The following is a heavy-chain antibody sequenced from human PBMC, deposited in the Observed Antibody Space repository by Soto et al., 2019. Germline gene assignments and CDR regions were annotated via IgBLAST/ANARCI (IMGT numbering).Heavy chain of an antibody. J-gene: IGHJ4*02. D-gene: IGHD2-15*01. Sequence: ASVKVSCKASGGTFSSYAINWVRQAPGQGLEWMGWINAGNGNTKYSQKFQGRVTITRDTSASTAYMELSSLRSEDMAVYYCARDILFEYWGQGTLVTVSS. CDR1: GGTFSSYA. CDR2: INAGNGNT. V-gene: IGHV1-3*01. CDR3: ARDILFEY.